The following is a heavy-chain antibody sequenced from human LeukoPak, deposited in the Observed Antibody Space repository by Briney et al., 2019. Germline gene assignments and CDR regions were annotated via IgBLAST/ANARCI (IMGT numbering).Heavy chain of an antibody. CDR1: GFTFSSYE. J-gene: IGHJ4*02. CDR3: ARVVDTAMDIDY. D-gene: IGHD5-18*01. Sequence: GGSLRLSCAASGFTFSSYEMNWVRQAPGKGLEWVSYISSSGSTIYYADSVKGRFTISRDNAKNSLYLQMNSLRAEDTAVYYCARVVDTAMDIDYWGQGTRVSVSS. CDR2: ISSSGSTI. V-gene: IGHV3-48*03.